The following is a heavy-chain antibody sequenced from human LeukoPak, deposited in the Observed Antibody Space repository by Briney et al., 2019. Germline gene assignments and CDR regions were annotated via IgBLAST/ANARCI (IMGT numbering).Heavy chain of an antibody. J-gene: IGHJ4*02. V-gene: IGHV1-2*06. CDR3: TRGPSNSDY. CDR1: GYTFTSYY. D-gene: IGHD2-8*01. CDR2: INPNSGGT. Sequence: GASVTVSCKASGYTFTSYYMHWVRQAPGQGLEWMGRINPNSGGTNYAQKFQGRVTMTRDTSISTAYMDLSSLTSDDTAVYYCTRGPSNSDYWGQGTLVTVSS.